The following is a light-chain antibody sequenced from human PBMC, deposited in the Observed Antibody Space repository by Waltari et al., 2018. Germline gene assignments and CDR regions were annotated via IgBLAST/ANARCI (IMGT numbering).Light chain of an antibody. V-gene: IGLV2-14*01. CDR1: SSDVGGYDD. J-gene: IGLJ2*01. CDR3: TSYTSSGTLVV. Sequence: QSALTQPASVSGSPGQSITISCTGTSSDVGGYDDVSWYQQHPGKAPKLMIYEVSKRPSGVSNRFAASKSGNTASLTISGLQAEDEADYYCTSYTSSGTLVVFGGGTKLTVL. CDR2: EVS.